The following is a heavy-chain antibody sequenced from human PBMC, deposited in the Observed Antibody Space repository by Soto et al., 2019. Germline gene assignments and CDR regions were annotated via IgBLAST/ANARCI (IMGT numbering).Heavy chain of an antibody. D-gene: IGHD2-15*01. CDR2: INPNSGGT. Sequence: ASVKVSCKASGYTFTGYYMHWVRQAPGQGLEWMGWINPNSGGTNYAQKFQGWVTMTRDTSISTAYMELSRLRSDDTAVYYCARGPLVVVAAKEYYFDYWGQGTLVTVSS. CDR3: ARGPLVVVAAKEYYFDY. V-gene: IGHV1-2*04. J-gene: IGHJ4*02. CDR1: GYTFTGYY.